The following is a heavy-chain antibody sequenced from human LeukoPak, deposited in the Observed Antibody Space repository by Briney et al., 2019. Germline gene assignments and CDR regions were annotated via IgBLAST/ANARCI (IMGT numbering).Heavy chain of an antibody. V-gene: IGHV1-18*01. CDR1: GYTFTIYG. CDR2: ISAYNGNT. J-gene: IGHJ3*02. D-gene: IGHD5-24*01. Sequence: ASVTVSFKASGYTFTIYGISWVRQAPGQGLEWVGWISAYNGNTNYAQKLQGRVTMTTDTSTSTAYMELRSLRSDDTAVYYWARGPEELNDAFDIWGQGTMVTVSA. CDR3: ARGPEELNDAFDI.